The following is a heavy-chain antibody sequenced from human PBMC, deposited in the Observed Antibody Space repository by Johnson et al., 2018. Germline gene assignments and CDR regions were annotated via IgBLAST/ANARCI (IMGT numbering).Heavy chain of an antibody. V-gene: IGHV4-59*01. CDR3: ARATVFGLYYMDV. CDR2: IYYSGST. Sequence: QVQLQQWGAGLLKPSETLSLTCTVSGGSISSYYWSWIRQPPGKGLEWIGYIYYSGSTNYNPSLKSRVTISVDTSKNQFSLKLSPVTAADTAVYYWARATVFGLYYMDVWGKGTTVTVSS. CDR1: GGSISSYY. J-gene: IGHJ6*03. D-gene: IGHD3-10*01.